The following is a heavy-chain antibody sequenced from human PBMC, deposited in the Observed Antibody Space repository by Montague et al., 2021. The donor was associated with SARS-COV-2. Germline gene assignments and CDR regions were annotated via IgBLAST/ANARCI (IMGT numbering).Heavy chain of an antibody. CDR2: IYYSGST. Sequence: SETLSLTCTVSGGSITSYYWTWIRQPPGKGLEWVGRIYYSGSTNYNPSLKSRVTISVDTSKNLFSLKLSSVTAADTAVYYCARTGLGAYDILTGYTVKAFDMWGQGTMVTVSS. V-gene: IGHV4-59*01. J-gene: IGHJ3*02. CDR1: GGSITSYY. D-gene: IGHD3-9*01. CDR3: ARTGLGAYDILTGYTVKAFDM.